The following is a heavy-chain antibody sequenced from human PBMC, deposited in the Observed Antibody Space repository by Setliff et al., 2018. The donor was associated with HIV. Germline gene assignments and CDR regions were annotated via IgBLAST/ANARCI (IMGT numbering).Heavy chain of an antibody. Sequence: SLTCTVSGGSLSSTTYYWGWIRQPPGKGLEWIGSIYYSGSTYYNPSLKSRVTISVDTSRNQFSLELISVTAADTAVYYCAGGPGTTSIDYWAQGTLVTVSS. D-gene: IGHD1-26*01. CDR1: GGSLSSTTYY. V-gene: IGHV4-39*01. J-gene: IGHJ4*02. CDR3: AGGPGTTSIDY. CDR2: IYYSGST.